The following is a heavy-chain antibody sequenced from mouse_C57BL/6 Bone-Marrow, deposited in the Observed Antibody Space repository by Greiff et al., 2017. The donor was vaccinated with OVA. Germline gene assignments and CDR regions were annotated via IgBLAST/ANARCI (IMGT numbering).Heavy chain of an antibody. V-gene: IGHV14-2*01. J-gene: IGHJ4*01. CDR2: IDPEDGET. D-gene: IGHD3-2*02. CDR3: ARRTAQARAMDY. Sequence: VHVKQSGAELVKPGASVKLSCTASGFNIKDYYMHWVKQRPEQGLEWIGRIDPEDGETKYAPKFQGKATITADTSSNTAYLQLSSLTSEDTAVYYCARRTAQARAMDYWGQGTSVTVSS. CDR1: GFNIKDYY.